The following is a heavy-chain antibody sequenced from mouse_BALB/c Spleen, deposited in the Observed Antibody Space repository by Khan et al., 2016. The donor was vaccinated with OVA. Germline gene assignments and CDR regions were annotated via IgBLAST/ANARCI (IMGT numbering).Heavy chain of an antibody. Sequence: IQLVQSGPELEKPGASVKISCKASGYSFTGYNMNWVKQSNGKSLEWIGNIDPYYGGATYNQKFKGKATLTVDKSSSTAYMQLKSLTSEDSAVYYCTRGEGNYVRYYCDYWGQGTTLTVSS. J-gene: IGHJ2*01. V-gene: IGHV1S135*01. CDR3: TRGEGNYVRYYCDY. D-gene: IGHD2-1*01. CDR1: GYSFTGYN. CDR2: IDPYYGGA.